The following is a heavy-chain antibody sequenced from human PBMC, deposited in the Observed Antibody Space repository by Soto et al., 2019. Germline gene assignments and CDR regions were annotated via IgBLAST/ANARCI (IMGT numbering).Heavy chain of an antibody. D-gene: IGHD4-17*01. J-gene: IGHJ4*02. CDR3: ATGLPYGDLNLDY. CDR2: FDPEDGET. CDR1: GYTLTELS. V-gene: IGHV1-24*01. Sequence: ASVKVSCKVSGYTLTELSMHWVRQAPGKGLEWMGGFDPEDGETIYAQKFQGRVTMTEDTSTDTAYMEMSSLRSEDTAVYYCATGLPYGDLNLDYWGQGTMVTVSS.